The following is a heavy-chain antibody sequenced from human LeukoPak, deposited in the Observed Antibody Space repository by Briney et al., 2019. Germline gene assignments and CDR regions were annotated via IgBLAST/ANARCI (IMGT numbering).Heavy chain of an antibody. D-gene: IGHD3-3*01. CDR3: AAVFWSGNRNWFDP. CDR2: INPSGCST. V-gene: IGHV1-46*01. J-gene: IGHJ5*02. CDR1: GYTFTSYY. Sequence: ASVKVSCQASGYTFTSYYMHWVRQAPGQGLEWMGIINPSGCSTSYAQKFQGRVTMTRDMSTSTVYMELSSLRSEDTAVYYCAAVFWSGNRNWFDPWGQGTLVTVSS.